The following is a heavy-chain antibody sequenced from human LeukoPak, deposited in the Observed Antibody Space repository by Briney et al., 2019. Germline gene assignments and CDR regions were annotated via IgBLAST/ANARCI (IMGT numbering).Heavy chain of an antibody. Sequence: PGGSLRLSCAASGFTFDDYAMHWVRQAPGKGLEWVSGISWNSGSIGYADSAKGRFTISRDNAKNSLYLQMNSLRAEDTALYYCAKNIVATIHRDDAFDIWGQGTMVTVSS. CDR3: AKNIVATIHRDDAFDI. CDR2: ISWNSGSI. V-gene: IGHV3-9*01. J-gene: IGHJ3*02. D-gene: IGHD5-12*01. CDR1: GFTFDDYA.